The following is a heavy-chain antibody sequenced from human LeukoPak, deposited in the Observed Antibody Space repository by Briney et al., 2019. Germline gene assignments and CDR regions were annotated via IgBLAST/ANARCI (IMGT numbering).Heavy chain of an antibody. CDR1: GGSISSYY. CDR2: IYYSGNT. D-gene: IGHD3-22*01. Sequence: SEALSLTCTVSGGSISSYYWSWIRQPPGKGLEWIGYIYYSGNTNYNPSLKSRVSISIDTSKNQFSLQLSSVTAADTAVYYCARDRDSSGLRDFDLWGRGTLVTVSA. J-gene: IGHJ2*01. CDR3: ARDRDSSGLRDFDL. V-gene: IGHV4-59*01.